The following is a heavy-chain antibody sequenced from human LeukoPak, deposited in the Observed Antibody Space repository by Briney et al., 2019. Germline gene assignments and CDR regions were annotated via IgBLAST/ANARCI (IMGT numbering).Heavy chain of an antibody. Sequence: GGSLRLSCAASGFTFSNYWMHWLRHAPGEGLVWVSRITSDGSSTSHADSVKGRFTISRDNAKNTLYLQMNSLRAEDTAVYYCARDYAVGESFDIWGQGTLVTVSS. V-gene: IGHV3-74*01. J-gene: IGHJ3*02. D-gene: IGHD3-16*01. CDR1: GFTFSNYW. CDR3: ARDYAVGESFDI. CDR2: ITSDGSST.